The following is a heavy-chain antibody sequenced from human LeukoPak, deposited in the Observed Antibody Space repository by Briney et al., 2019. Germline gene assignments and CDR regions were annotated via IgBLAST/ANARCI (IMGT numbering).Heavy chain of an antibody. D-gene: IGHD3-16*02. CDR3: AKDRDYVWGSYRYGSFDF. CDR2: ISGSGSNT. Sequence: GGSLRLSCAASGFTFSIYAMSWVRQAPGKGLEWVSGISGSGSNTYYADSVKGRFTISRDNPKNTLHLQMNSLRAEDTAVYYCAKDRDYVWGSYRYGSFDFWGQGTLVTVSS. CDR1: GFTFSIYA. V-gene: IGHV3-23*01. J-gene: IGHJ4*02.